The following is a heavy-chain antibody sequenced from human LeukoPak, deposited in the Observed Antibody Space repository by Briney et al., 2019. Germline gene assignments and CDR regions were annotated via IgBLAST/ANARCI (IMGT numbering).Heavy chain of an antibody. J-gene: IGHJ2*01. CDR2: IDLSGSVL. Sequence: GRSLRLSCAASGFTFSDYTMNWVRQAPGKGLEWVSYIDLSGSVLYYVDSVKGRFTISRDNAKNSLYLQMNSLRAEDTAVYYCARDANGYSGSRPYWYFDLWGRGTLVTVSS. CDR1: GFTFSDYT. V-gene: IGHV3-48*04. D-gene: IGHD6-13*01. CDR3: ARDANGYSGSRPYWYFDL.